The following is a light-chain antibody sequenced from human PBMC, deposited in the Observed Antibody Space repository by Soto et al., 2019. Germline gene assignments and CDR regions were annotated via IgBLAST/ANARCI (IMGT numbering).Light chain of an antibody. CDR3: QLYGGSPLYA. Sequence: EIVLTQSPGTLSLSPGERATLSCRASQTVNTNFLAWYQHKPGQAPRLLIYSAFYRATGIPDRFSASGSGTDFILTITRLEPEDCAVYYCQLYGGSPLYAFGQGTSLEIK. V-gene: IGKV3-20*01. CDR1: QTVNTNF. CDR2: SAF. J-gene: IGKJ2*01.